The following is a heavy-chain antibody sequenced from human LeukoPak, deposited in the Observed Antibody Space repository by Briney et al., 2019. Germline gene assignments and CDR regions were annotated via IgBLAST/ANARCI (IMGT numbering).Heavy chain of an antibody. D-gene: IGHD3-22*01. V-gene: IGHV1-18*01. J-gene: IGHJ4*02. CDR3: ARAVGYYDDSSGAGNY. CDR2: ISAYNGNT. CDR1: GYTFTSYG. Sequence: ASVKVSCKASGYTFTSYGISWVRQAPGRGLEWMGWISAYNGNTNYAQKLQGRVTMTTDTSTSTAYMELRSLRSDDTAVYYCARAVGYYDDSSGAGNYWGQGTLVTVSS.